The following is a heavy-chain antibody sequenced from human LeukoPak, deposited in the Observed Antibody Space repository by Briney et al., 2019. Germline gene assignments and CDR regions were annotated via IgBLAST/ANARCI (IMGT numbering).Heavy chain of an antibody. J-gene: IGHJ5*02. CDR3: ARGLGYCSSTTCYPWFGP. CDR2: IYYSGNT. D-gene: IGHD2-2*01. Sequence: SETPSLTCTVSGGSISSYYWSWIRQPPGKGLEWMGYIYYSGNTNYNPSLKSRVTMSVDTSKNQFSLKLSSVTAADTAVYYCARGLGYCSSTTCYPWFGPWGQGTLVTVSS. V-gene: IGHV4-59*01. CDR1: GGSISSYY.